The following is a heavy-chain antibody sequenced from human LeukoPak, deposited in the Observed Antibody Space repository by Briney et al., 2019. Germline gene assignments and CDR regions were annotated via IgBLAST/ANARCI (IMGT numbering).Heavy chain of an antibody. CDR2: IYYSGST. CDR3: ARVDYGSGSYRFDP. Sequence: PSETLSLTCTVSSGSVSNGDYYWSWIRQPPGKGLEWIGYIYYSGSTNYNPSLKSRVTISVDTSKDQFSLKLSSVTAADTAVYYCARVDYGSGSYRFDPWGQGTLVTVSS. V-gene: IGHV4-61*08. J-gene: IGHJ5*02. D-gene: IGHD3-10*01. CDR1: SGSVSNGDYY.